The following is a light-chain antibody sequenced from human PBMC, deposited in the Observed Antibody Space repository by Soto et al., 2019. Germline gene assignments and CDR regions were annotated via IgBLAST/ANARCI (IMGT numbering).Light chain of an antibody. J-gene: IGLJ3*02. CDR2: EGS. Sequence: QSALTQPASVSGSPGQSITISCTGTSSDVGGYDLVSWYQQHPGKAPKLIIYEGSKRPSGISNRFSGSKSGNTASLTISGLQAEDEADYYCYSYTSSRNWVFGGGTKLTVL. V-gene: IGLV2-14*02. CDR1: SSDVGGYDL. CDR3: YSYTSSRNWV.